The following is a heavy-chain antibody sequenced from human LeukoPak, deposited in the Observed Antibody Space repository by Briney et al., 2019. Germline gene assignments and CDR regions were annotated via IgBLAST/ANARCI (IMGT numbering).Heavy chain of an antibody. D-gene: IGHD1-26*01. J-gene: IGHJ6*03. CDR1: GYTFTSYG. CDR2: ISAYNGNT. CDR3: ARGVGATISYYHYYIDV. V-gene: IGHV1-18*01. Sequence: ASVKVSCKASGYTFTSYGISWVRQAPGQGLEWMGWISAYNGNTNCAQKLQGRVTITRNTSISTVYMELSSLRSEDTAVYYCARGVGATISYYHYYIDVWGKGTTVTVSS.